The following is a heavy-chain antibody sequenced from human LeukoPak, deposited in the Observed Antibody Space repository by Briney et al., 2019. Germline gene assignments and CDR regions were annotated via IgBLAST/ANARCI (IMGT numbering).Heavy chain of an antibody. D-gene: IGHD5-24*01. CDR1: GGSISSGGYS. CDR2: IYHSGST. V-gene: IGHV4-30-2*01. J-gene: IGHJ3*02. Sequence: PSETLSLTCAVSGGSISSGGYSWSWIRQPPGKGLEWIGYIYHSGSTYYNPSLKSRVTISVDRSKNQFSLKLSSVTAADTAVYYCARSRDGYITDAFDIWGQGTMVTVSS. CDR3: ARSRDGYITDAFDI.